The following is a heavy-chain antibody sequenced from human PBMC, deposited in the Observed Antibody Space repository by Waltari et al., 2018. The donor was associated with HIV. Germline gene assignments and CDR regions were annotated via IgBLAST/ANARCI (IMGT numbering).Heavy chain of an antibody. D-gene: IGHD3-10*01. J-gene: IGHJ4*02. CDR3: ARGQIRALGGGNDY. CDR1: GYTFTSYD. V-gene: IGHV1-8*01. Sequence: QVQLVQSGAEVRKPGASVKVSCKTSGYTFTSYDIHWVRQATGQGLECMGWKNPNSGETGYAQKFQDRVTMTRDTSTRTAYMELSPLTSDDTAVYYWARGQIRALGGGNDYWGQGTLVTVSS. CDR2: KNPNSGET.